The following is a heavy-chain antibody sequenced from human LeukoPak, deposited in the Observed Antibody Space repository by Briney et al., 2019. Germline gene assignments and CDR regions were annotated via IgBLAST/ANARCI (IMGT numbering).Heavy chain of an antibody. CDR2: IYTSGST. D-gene: IGHD3-16*01. V-gene: IGHV4-61*02. Sequence: SETLSLTCTVSGGSISSGSYYWSWIRQPAGNGLEWIGRIYTSGSTNYNPSLKSRVTISVDTSKNQFSLKLSSVTAADTAVYYCTRVPGRLRLGARYWYFDLWGRGTLVTVSS. CDR3: TRVPGRLRLGARYWYFDL. CDR1: GGSISSGSYY. J-gene: IGHJ2*01.